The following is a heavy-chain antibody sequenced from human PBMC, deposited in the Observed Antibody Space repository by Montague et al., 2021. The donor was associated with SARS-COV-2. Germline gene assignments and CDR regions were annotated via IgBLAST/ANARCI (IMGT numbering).Heavy chain of an antibody. D-gene: IGHD6-19*01. CDR3: ARGSGWMGNAFDI. CDR1: GGSISSYY. CDR2: IYYSGST. J-gene: IGHJ3*02. V-gene: IGHV4-59*01. Sequence: SETRSLTCTVSGGSISSYYWSWIRQPPGKGLEWIGYIYYSGSTNXXPSLKSRVTISVDTSKNQFSLKLSSVTAADTAVYYCARGSGWMGNAFDIWGQGTMATVSS.